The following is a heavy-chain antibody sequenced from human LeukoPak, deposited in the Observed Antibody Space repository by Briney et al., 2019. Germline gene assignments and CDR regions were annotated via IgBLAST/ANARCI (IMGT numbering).Heavy chain of an antibody. D-gene: IGHD3-10*01. J-gene: IGHJ6*03. CDR3: ARQLYASGTYYAPMDV. Sequence: KASETLSLTCTVSGGSISSSIYFWGWIRQPPGKGLEWIGSIHYSGSTYHDPSLKSRVAISIDTSKNQFSLKLSSVTAADTAVYYCARQLYASGTYYAPMDVWGKGTTVTISS. V-gene: IGHV4-39*01. CDR2: IHYSGST. CDR1: GGSISSSIYF.